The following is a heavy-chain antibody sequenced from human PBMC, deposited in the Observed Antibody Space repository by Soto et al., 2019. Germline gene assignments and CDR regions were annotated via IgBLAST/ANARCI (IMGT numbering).Heavy chain of an antibody. V-gene: IGHV3-48*02. D-gene: IGHD3-10*01. Sequence: PGGSLRLSCAASGFTFSSYSMNWVGQAPGKGLEWVSYISSSSSSIYYADSVKGRFTISRDNAKNSLYLQMNSLRDEDTAVYYCARGSLVLGLTLGFPFDYSGPGTLVTVSS. CDR3: ARGSLVLGLTLGFPFDY. CDR1: GFTFSSYS. J-gene: IGHJ4*02. CDR2: ISSSSSSI.